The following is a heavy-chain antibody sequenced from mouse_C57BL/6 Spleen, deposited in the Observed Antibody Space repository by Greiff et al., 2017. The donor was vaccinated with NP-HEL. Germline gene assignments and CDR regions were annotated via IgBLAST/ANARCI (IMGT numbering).Heavy chain of an antibody. D-gene: IGHD1-1*01. CDR2: IDPENGDT. Sequence: EVHLVESGAELVRPGASVKLSCTASGFNIKDDSMHWVKQRPEQGLEWIGWIDPENGDTEYASKFPGKATITADTSSNTAYLQLISLTSEDTAVYYCTTPHYYGSQAWFAYWGQGTLVTVSA. J-gene: IGHJ3*01. V-gene: IGHV14-4*01. CDR3: TTPHYYGSQAWFAY. CDR1: GFNIKDDS.